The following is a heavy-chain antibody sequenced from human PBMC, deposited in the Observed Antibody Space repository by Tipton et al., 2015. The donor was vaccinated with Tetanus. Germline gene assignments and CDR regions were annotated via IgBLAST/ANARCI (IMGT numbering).Heavy chain of an antibody. Sequence: QSGAEVKKPGASVKVSCKASGYTFTGYYMHWVRQAPGQGLEWMGWINPNSGGTNYAQKFQGWVTMTRDTSISTAYMELSRLRSDDTAVYYCARDHYDILTGPTYGRDVWGQGTTVTVSS. CDR1: GYTFTGYY. CDR3: ARDHYDILTGPTYGRDV. V-gene: IGHV1-2*04. J-gene: IGHJ6*02. D-gene: IGHD3-9*01. CDR2: INPNSGGT.